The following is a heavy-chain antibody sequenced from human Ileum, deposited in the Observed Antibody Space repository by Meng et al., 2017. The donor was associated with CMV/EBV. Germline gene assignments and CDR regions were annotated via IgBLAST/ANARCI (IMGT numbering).Heavy chain of an antibody. Sequence: YGISWVRQAPGQGLEWMGGISVIFGTTDYAQKFQGRLTITADESTTTAYMELNSLRSEDSAVYYCTRVDFWYGGNFGPFYYYGMDVWGQGTTVTVSS. CDR1: YG. J-gene: IGHJ6*02. D-gene: IGHD3-10*01. V-gene: IGHV1-69*01. CDR2: ISVIFGTT. CDR3: TRVDFWYGGNFGPFYYYGMDV.